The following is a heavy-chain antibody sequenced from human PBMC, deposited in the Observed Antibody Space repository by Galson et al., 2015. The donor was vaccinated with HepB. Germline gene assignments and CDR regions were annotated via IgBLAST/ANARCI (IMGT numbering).Heavy chain of an antibody. J-gene: IGHJ6*02. Sequence: SLRLSCAASGFTFSNAWMSWVRQAPGKGLEWVGRIKSKTDGGTTDYAAPVKGRFTISRDDSKNTLYLQMNSLKTEDTAVYYCTTRFRYDFWGGLNYYGMDVWGQGTTVTVSS. CDR2: IKSKTDGGTT. CDR1: GFTFSNAW. CDR3: TTRFRYDFWGGLNYYGMDV. D-gene: IGHD3-3*01. V-gene: IGHV3-15*01.